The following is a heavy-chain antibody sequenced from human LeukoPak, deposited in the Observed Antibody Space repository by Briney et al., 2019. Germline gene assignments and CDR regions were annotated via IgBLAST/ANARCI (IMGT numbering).Heavy chain of an antibody. Sequence: GASVKVSCKASGYTFTSYDINWVRQATGQGLEWMGWMNPNSGNTGYAQKFQGRVTMTRNTSISTAYMELSSLRSEDTAVYYCASRGGYYDSSGYYRVFDYWGQGILVTVSS. CDR2: MNPNSGNT. J-gene: IGHJ4*02. CDR3: ASRGGYYDSSGYYRVFDY. D-gene: IGHD3-22*01. CDR1: GYTFTSYD. V-gene: IGHV1-8*01.